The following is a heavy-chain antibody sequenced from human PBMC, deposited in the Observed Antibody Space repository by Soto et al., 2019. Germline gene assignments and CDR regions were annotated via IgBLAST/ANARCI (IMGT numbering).Heavy chain of an antibody. CDR1: GYTFTSYD. Sequence: GASVKVSCKASGYTFTSYDINWVRRATGQGLEWMGWMNPNSGNTGYAQKFQGRVTMTRNTSISTAYMELSSLRSEDTAVYYCARKQRGCSGGSCYSRRPYNWFDPWGQGTLVTVSS. V-gene: IGHV1-8*01. CDR2: MNPNSGNT. D-gene: IGHD2-15*01. CDR3: ARKQRGCSGGSCYSRRPYNWFDP. J-gene: IGHJ5*02.